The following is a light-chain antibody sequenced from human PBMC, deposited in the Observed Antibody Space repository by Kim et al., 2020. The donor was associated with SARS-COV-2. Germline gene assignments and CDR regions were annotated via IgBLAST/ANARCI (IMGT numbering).Light chain of an antibody. CDR2: GAS. CDR3: QQYGGFPIT. J-gene: IGKJ5*01. CDR1: QDIRKD. Sequence: ASGRDRITNTCQASQDIRKDLNWFQQKPGKAPILLIYGASNLQVGVPSRFSGSGSGTRFVFTISSLQPEDIATYYCQQYGGFPITFGQGTRLEIK. V-gene: IGKV1-33*01.